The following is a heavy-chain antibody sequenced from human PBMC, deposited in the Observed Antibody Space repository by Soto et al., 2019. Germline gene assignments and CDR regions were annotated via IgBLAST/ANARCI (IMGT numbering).Heavy chain of an antibody. CDR1: GFTFTNYA. D-gene: IGHD2-2*01. CDR2: ISSTGGST. Sequence: GGSLRLSCSASGFTFTNYAIHWIRQAPGKGLEYVSAISSTGGSTYYADSVKGRFTISRDNSKNTVYLQMSSLRSEDSAVYYCCAGYCSSTTFYQVDYGGQGTLVNVSS. CDR3: CAGYCSSTTFYQVDY. J-gene: IGHJ4*02. V-gene: IGHV3-64D*06.